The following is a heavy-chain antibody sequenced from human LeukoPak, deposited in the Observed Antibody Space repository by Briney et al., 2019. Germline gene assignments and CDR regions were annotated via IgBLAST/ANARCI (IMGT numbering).Heavy chain of an antibody. V-gene: IGHV1-8*03. J-gene: IGHJ3*02. CDR3: ARGQRRDVVRFLEWFPMAFDI. CDR2: MNPNSGNT. D-gene: IGHD3-3*01. CDR1: GYTFTSYD. Sequence: ASVKVSCKASGYTFTSYDINWVRQAPGQGLEWMGWMNPNSGNTGYAQKFQGRVTITRNTSISTAYMELSSLRSEDTAVYYCARGQRRDVVRFLEWFPMAFDIWGQGTMVTVSS.